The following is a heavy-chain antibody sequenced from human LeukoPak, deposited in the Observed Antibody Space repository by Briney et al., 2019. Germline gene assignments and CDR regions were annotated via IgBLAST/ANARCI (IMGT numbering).Heavy chain of an antibody. J-gene: IGHJ6*03. Sequence: ASVKVSCKASGYTFTGYYMHWVRQAPGQGLEWMGWINPNSGDTNYAQKFQGRVTMTRDTSISTAYMEVSRLRSEDTAVYYCARRARDCSRTSCFNYYYYTDVWGKGTTVTVSS. CDR1: GYTFTGYY. CDR2: INPNSGDT. CDR3: ARRARDCSRTSCFNYYYYTDV. D-gene: IGHD2-2*01. V-gene: IGHV1-2*02.